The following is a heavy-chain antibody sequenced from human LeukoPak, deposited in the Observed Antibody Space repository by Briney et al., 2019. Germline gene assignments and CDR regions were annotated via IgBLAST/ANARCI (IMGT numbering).Heavy chain of an antibody. V-gene: IGHV4-4*07. CDR1: GGSIGSYY. J-gene: IGHJ2*01. CDR2: IYTSGST. CDR3: ARGYSYGPYWYFDL. D-gene: IGHD5-18*01. Sequence: SETLSLTXTVSGGSIGSYYWSWIRQPAGKGLEWIGRIYTSGSTNYNPSLKSRVTMSVDTSKNQFSLKLSSVTAADTAVYYCARGYSYGPYWYFDLWGRGTLVTVSS.